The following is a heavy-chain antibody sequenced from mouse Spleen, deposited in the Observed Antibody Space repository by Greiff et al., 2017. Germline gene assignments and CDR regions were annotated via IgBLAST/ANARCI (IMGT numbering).Heavy chain of an antibody. CDR1: GFTFSSYT. CDR3: ARHPYYYDGSYWYFDV. Sequence: EVQGVESGGGLVKPGGSLKLSCAASGFTFSSYTMSWVRQTPAKRLEWVATISSGGGNTYYPDSVKGRFTISRDNARNTLYLQMSSLRSEDTAMYYCARHPYYYDGSYWYFDVWGAGTTVTVSS. J-gene: IGHJ1*01. D-gene: IGHD1-1*01. CDR2: ISSGGGNT. V-gene: IGHV5-9*04.